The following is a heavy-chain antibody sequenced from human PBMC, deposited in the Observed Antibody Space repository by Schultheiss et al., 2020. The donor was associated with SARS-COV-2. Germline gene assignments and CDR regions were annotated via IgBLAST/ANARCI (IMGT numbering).Heavy chain of an antibody. D-gene: IGHD5-18*01. V-gene: IGHV1-18*01. CDR3: ARVGYSYGGYYYYGMDV. CDR2: ISAYNGNT. CDR1: GYTFTSYG. J-gene: IGHJ6*02. Sequence: ASVKVSCKASGYTFTSYGISWVRQAPGQGLEWMGWISAYNGNTNYAQKLQGRVTMTRDTSTSTVYMELSSLRSEDTAVYYCARVGYSYGGYYYYGMDVWGQGTTVTVSS.